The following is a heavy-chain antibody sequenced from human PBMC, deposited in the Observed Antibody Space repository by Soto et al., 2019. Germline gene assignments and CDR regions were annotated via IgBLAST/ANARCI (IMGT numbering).Heavy chain of an antibody. CDR2: INHSGNT. D-gene: IGHD3-10*01. Sequence: PSETLSLTCTVSGGSISGYYWTWIRQPPGKGLEWIGEINHSGNTNYNPSLKSRVTISVDTSKNQFSLKLSSVTAADTAVYYCARGLYYYGSGSSTPQEYYFDYWGQGTLVTVSS. CDR3: ARGLYYYGSGSSTPQEYYFDY. V-gene: IGHV4-59*12. J-gene: IGHJ4*02. CDR1: GGSISGYY.